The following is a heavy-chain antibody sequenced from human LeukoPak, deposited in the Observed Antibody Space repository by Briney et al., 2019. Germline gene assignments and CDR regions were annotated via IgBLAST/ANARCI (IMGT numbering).Heavy chain of an antibody. V-gene: IGHV1-18*01. Sequence: GASVKVSCKASGYTFTSYGISWGRQAPGQGLEWMGWISAYNGNTNYAQKLQGRVTMTTDTSTSTAYMELRSLRSDDTAVYYCARIPYDSSGYYYAHGDYWGQGTLVTVSS. D-gene: IGHD3-22*01. CDR1: GYTFTSYG. CDR2: ISAYNGNT. CDR3: ARIPYDSSGYYYAHGDY. J-gene: IGHJ4*02.